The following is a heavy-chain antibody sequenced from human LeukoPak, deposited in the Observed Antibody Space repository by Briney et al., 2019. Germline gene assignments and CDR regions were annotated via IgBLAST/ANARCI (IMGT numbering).Heavy chain of an antibody. V-gene: IGHV3-21*01. D-gene: IGHD6-13*01. CDR1: GFTFSRDA. CDR3: ARPLDSSNNYFDY. CDR2: ISSSSNYM. Sequence: GGSLRLSCAASGFTFSRDAMNWVRQAPGKGLEWVSFISSSSNYMSYADSVKGRFTISRDNAKNSLYLQMNSLRAEDTAVYYCARPLDSSNNYFDYWGQGTLVTVSA. J-gene: IGHJ4*02.